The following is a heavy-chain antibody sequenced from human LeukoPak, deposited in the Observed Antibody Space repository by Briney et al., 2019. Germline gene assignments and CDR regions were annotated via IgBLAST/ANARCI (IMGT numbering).Heavy chain of an antibody. CDR3: ARDGGSVPFDY. D-gene: IGHD2-15*01. Sequence: PGGSLRLSCAASGFTFSSYGVHWVRQAPGKGLEWVAVIWYDGSNKYYADSVKGRFTISRDNSKNTLYLQMNSLRAEDTAVYYCARDGGSVPFDYWGQGTLVTVSS. CDR2: IWYDGSNK. V-gene: IGHV3-33*01. J-gene: IGHJ4*02. CDR1: GFTFSSYG.